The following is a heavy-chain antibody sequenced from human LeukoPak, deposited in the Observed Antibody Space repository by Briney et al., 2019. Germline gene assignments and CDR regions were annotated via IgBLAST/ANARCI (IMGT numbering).Heavy chain of an antibody. J-gene: IGHJ3*02. CDR2: MSGSGRST. CDR1: GFTFSEYA. V-gene: IGHV3-23*01. Sequence: GGSLRLSCAVSGFTFSEYAMSCVRQGPGEGLEWVSVMSGSGRSTYYADSVKGRFTISRDNSKNTFYLQMGSLRVDDTAIYFCAKARGYCSGGSCYRYAFDIWGQGTMVTVSS. D-gene: IGHD2-15*01. CDR3: AKARGYCSGGSCYRYAFDI.